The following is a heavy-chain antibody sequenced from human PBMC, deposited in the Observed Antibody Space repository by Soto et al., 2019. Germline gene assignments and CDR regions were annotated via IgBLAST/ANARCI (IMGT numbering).Heavy chain of an antibody. Sequence: QVQLVQSGAEVKKPGASVKVSCKASGYTFTSYGISWVRQAPGQGLEWMGWISAYNGNTNYAQKLQGGVTMTTDTSTSMAYMELRSLRSDDTAVYYCARDFWSGYYLLYYYGMDVWGQGTTVTVSS. J-gene: IGHJ6*02. CDR2: ISAYNGNT. CDR1: GYTFTSYG. CDR3: ARDFWSGYYLLYYYGMDV. V-gene: IGHV1-18*01. D-gene: IGHD3-3*01.